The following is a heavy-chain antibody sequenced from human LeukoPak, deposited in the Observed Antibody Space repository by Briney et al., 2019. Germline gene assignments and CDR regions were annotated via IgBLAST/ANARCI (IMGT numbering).Heavy chain of an antibody. J-gene: IGHJ5*02. CDR2: INHSGST. V-gene: IGHV4-34*01. D-gene: IGHD3-10*01. CDR1: GGSFSGYY. CDR3: ARGRITMVRGVQNWFDP. Sequence: SETLSLTCAVYGGSFSGYYWSWIRQPPGKGLEWIGEINHSGSTNYNPSLKSRVTISVDTSKNQFSLKLSSVTAADTAVYYCARGRITMVRGVQNWFDPWGQGTLVTVPS.